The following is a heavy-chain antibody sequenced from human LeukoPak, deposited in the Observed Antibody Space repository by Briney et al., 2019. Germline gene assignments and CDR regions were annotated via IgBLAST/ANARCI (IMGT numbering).Heavy chain of an antibody. D-gene: IGHD3-10*01. CDR3: AREFDRSGSYYEVDY. CDR1: GFTFSSYA. CDR2: ISGSGGST. J-gene: IGHJ4*02. Sequence: PGGSLRLSCAASGFTFSSYAMSWVRQAPGKGLEWVSAISGSGGSTYYADSVKGRFTISRDNSKNTLYLQMNSLRAEDTAVYYCAREFDRSGSYYEVDYWGQGTLVTVSS. V-gene: IGHV3-23*01.